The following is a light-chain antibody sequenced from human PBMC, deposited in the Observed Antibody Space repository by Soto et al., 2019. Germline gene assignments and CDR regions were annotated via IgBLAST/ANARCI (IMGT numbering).Light chain of an antibody. CDR3: HQYDSSPLT. CDR1: QSVSSSY. CDR2: GAS. Sequence: EIVLTQSPGTLSLSPGERATLSCRASQSVSSSYLAWYQQKPGQAPRLLIYGASSRATGIPDRFSGSGSGTDFTLTISRLESEDFAVYYCHQYDSSPLTFGGGTKVVIK. V-gene: IGKV3-20*01. J-gene: IGKJ4*01.